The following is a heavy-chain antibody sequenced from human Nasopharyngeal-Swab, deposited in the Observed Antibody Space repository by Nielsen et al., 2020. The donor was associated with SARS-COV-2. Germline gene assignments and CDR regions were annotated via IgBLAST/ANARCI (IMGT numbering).Heavy chain of an antibody. CDR1: GFTFSSYG. V-gene: IGHV3-33*01. D-gene: IGHD6-19*01. CDR3: ARDKERAGYSSGWYGL. Sequence: GGSLRLSCAPSGFTFSSYGMHWVRQAPGKGLEWVAVIWYDGSNKYYADSVKGRFTISRDNSKNTLYLQMNSLRAEDTAVYYCARDKERAGYSSGWYGLGGQGTLVTVSS. CDR2: IWYDGSNK. J-gene: IGHJ4*02.